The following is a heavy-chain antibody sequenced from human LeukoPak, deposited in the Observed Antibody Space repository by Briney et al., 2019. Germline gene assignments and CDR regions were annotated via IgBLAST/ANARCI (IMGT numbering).Heavy chain of an antibody. CDR2: ITGSGGTS. J-gene: IGHJ4*02. D-gene: IGHD2/OR15-2a*01. Sequence: PGGSLRLSCTASGFTFSSCAMSWVSQAPGKGLQWVSSITGSGGTSYYADSVKGRFTISRDNSTNTLYLEMNSLRADDTAVYFCAKESTQVIEVYFDSWGQGTLVTVSS. V-gene: IGHV3-23*01. CDR1: GFTFSSCA. CDR3: AKESTQVIEVYFDS.